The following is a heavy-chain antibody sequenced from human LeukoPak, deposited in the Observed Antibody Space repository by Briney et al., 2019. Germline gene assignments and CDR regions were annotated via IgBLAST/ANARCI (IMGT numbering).Heavy chain of an antibody. V-gene: IGHV4-4*07. Sequence: SETLSLTCTVSGGSITTYYWSWIRQPAGKGLEWIGRISTSGRTNYNPSLKSRLTMSADTSKNQFSLILNSVTAADTAVYYCAVGRPRNATRLDDGYDFWGQGTMVTVSS. J-gene: IGHJ3*01. CDR2: ISTSGRT. CDR1: GGSITTYY. CDR3: AVGRPRNATRLDDGYDF. D-gene: IGHD1-1*01.